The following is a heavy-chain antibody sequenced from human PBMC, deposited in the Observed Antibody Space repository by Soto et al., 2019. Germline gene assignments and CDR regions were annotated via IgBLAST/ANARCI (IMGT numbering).Heavy chain of an antibody. D-gene: IGHD3-10*01. J-gene: IGHJ4*02. CDR2: MSGSSSNI. V-gene: IGHV3-21*01. CDR3: ARDGVHYYGSVNYYFDY. Sequence: GGSLRLSCAASGFTFRSYSMNWVRQAPGKGLEWVSSMSGSSSNIFYADSMKGRFTIASDNAKNSLYLQMNRLSAEDTAVYFCARDGVHYYGSVNYYFDYWGQGTLVTVSS. CDR1: GFTFRSYS.